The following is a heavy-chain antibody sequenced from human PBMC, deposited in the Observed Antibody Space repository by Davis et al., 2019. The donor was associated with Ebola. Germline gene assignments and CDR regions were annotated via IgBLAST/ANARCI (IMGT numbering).Heavy chain of an antibody. CDR2: ISWNSDSV. D-gene: IGHD1-26*01. CDR1: GFRDDDYDDYA. Sequence: PGGSLRLSCAASGFRDDDYDDYAMHWVRQAPGKGLEWVSGISWNSDSVTYADSVKGRFTISRDNAKNSLYLQMDTLRGEDTALYYCVRAVGATLQKHNWFDPWGQGTLVTVSS. V-gene: IGHV3-9*01. J-gene: IGHJ5*02. CDR3: VRAVGATLQKHNWFDP.